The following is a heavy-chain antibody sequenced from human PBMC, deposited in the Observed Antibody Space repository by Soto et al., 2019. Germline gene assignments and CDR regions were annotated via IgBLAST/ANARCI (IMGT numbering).Heavy chain of an antibody. V-gene: IGHV4-39*01. J-gene: IGHJ6*03. CDR1: GGSISSISYY. Sequence: SETLSLTCTVSGGSISSISYYWGWIRQPPGKGLEWIGSFYYSGSTYYNPSLKSRVTISIDTSKNQFSLKLSSVTAADTAVYYCARHAHYLANYYYMDVWGKGTTVTVSS. CDR3: ARHAHYLANYYYMDV. D-gene: IGHD3-10*01. CDR2: FYYSGST.